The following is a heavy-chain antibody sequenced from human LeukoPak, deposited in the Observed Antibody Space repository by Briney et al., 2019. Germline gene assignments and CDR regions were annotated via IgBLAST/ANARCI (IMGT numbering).Heavy chain of an antibody. D-gene: IGHD3-3*02. V-gene: IGHV3-11*04. CDR3: ASDISNKGFDY. J-gene: IGHJ4*02. Sequence: GGSLRLSCAASGLTLSNYYMSWIRQAPGKGLEWVSYISNIGSATHHADSVKGRFTISRDNAKNSLYLQMNSLRAEDTAVYYCASDISNKGFDYWGQGTLVTVSS. CDR1: GLTLSNYY. CDR2: ISNIGSAT.